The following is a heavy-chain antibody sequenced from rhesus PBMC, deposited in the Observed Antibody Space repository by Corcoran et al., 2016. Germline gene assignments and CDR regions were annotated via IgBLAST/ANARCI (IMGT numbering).Heavy chain of an antibody. D-gene: IGHD3-28*01. Sequence: QVQLQESGPGQVKPSETLSLPCSVSGGPISGHSYNWIRHPPGMGLEWIGYIGGSNGITYYNASLKGRVTISTDTSKNQFSLKLTSVTAADTAVYYCARFSGYYPNFDYWGQGVLVTVSS. J-gene: IGHJ4*01. CDR3: ARFSGYYPNFDY. CDR1: GGPISGHS. CDR2: IGGSNGIT. V-gene: IGHV4-165*02.